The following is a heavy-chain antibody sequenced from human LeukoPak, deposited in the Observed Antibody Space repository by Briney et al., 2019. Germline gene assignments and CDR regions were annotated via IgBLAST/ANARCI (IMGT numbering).Heavy chain of an antibody. CDR1: GFTFSSYA. J-gene: IGHJ4*02. D-gene: IGHD6-19*01. Sequence: GGSLRLSCAASGFTFSSYAMSWVRQAPGKGLEWVSAISGSGGSTYYADSVKSRFTISRDNSKNTLYLQMNSLRAEDTAVYYCVRKGAVPILYYFDYWGQGTLVTVSS. CDR3: VRKGAVPILYYFDY. V-gene: IGHV3-23*01. CDR2: ISGSGGST.